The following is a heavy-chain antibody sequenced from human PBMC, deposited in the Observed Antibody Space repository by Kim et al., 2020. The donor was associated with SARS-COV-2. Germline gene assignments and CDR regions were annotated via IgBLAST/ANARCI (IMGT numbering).Heavy chain of an antibody. J-gene: IGHJ4*02. Sequence: SETLSLTCAVSGGSISSSNWWSWVRQPPGKGLEWIGEIYHSGSTNYNPSLKSRVTISVDKSKNQFSLKLSSVTAADTAVYYCARAIVDIVAKSLDYWGQGTLVTVSS. D-gene: IGHD5-12*01. V-gene: IGHV4-4*02. CDR1: GGSISSSNW. CDR3: ARAIVDIVAKSLDY. CDR2: IYHSGST.